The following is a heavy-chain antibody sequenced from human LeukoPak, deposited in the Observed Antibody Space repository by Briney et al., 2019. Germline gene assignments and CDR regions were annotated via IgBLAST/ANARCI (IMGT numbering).Heavy chain of an antibody. CDR3: ARDRWQLHYFDY. D-gene: IGHD2-15*01. CDR2: INSDGSST. Sequence: GGSLRLSCAASGFTFRGYSMNWVRQAPGKGLVWVSRINSDGSSTSYADSVKGRFTISRDNAKNTLYLQMNSLRAEDTAVYYCARDRWQLHYFDYWGQGTLVTVSS. J-gene: IGHJ4*02. CDR1: GFTFRGYS. V-gene: IGHV3-74*01.